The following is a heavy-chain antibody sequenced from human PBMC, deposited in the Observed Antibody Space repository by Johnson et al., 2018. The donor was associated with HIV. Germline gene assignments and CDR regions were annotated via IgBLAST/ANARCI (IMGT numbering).Heavy chain of an antibody. D-gene: IGHD4-11*01. CDR1: GFKFEDYA. J-gene: IGHJ3*02. Sequence: VQLVESGGGVVRPGGSLRLSCAASGFKFEDYAMHWVRQLPGKGLEWVSGISWNSAAIGHADSVKGRFNISRDNAKNSLYLQMNSLRAEDTALYYCARDRDSNFYVPDYAFDIWGQGTMVAVSA. CDR3: ARDRDSNFYVPDYAFDI. V-gene: IGHV3-9*01. CDR2: ISWNSAAI.